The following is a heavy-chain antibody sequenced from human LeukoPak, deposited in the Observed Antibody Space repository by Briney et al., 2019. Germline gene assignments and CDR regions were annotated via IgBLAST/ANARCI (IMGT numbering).Heavy chain of an antibody. CDR1: GYTFTGYY. V-gene: IGHV1-2*02. J-gene: IGHJ4*02. CDR3: ARDQYYYGSGSYGSLDY. Sequence: ASVKVSCKASGYTFTGYYMHWVRQAPGQGLEWMGWINPNSGGTNYAQKFQGRVTMTRDTSISTAYMELSRLRSDDTAVYYCARDQYYYGSGSYGSLDYWGQGTLVTVSS. D-gene: IGHD3-10*01. CDR2: INPNSGGT.